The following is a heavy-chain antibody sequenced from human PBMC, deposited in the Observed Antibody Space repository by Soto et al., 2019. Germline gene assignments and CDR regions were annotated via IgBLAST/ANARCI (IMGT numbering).Heavy chain of an antibody. CDR3: AARVGRLRLGRVMDV. D-gene: IGHD3-16*01. V-gene: IGHV1-18*01. CDR2: ISAYNGNT. J-gene: IGHJ6*02. CDR1: GYTFTSYG. Sequence: VKVTCKASGYTFTSYGISWVRQAPGQGLEWMGWISAYNGNTNYAQKLQGRVTMTTDTSTSTAYMELRSLRSDDTAVYYCAARVGRLRLGRVMDVWGQGTTVTVSS.